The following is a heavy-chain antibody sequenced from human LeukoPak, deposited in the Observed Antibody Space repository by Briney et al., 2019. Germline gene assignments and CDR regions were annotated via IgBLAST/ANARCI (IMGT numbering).Heavy chain of an antibody. CDR2: IRTKTKNYAA. Sequence: GGSLRLSCAASGFTFSDSYMHWVRQASGKGLEWVGLIRTKTKNYAATYAESVKVRFTISRDDSKNTAYLHMNGLKMEDTGVYYRTRQNCTGGSCSYVDCWGQGPLVSVS. J-gene: IGHJ4*02. V-gene: IGHV3-73*01. CDR3: TRQNCTGGSCSYVDC. CDR1: GFTFSDSY. D-gene: IGHD2-8*02.